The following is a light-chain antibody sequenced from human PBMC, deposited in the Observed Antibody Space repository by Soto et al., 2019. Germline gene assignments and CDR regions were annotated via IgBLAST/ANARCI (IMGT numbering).Light chain of an antibody. CDR2: GAS. Sequence: EIVMTQSPATLSVSPGERATLSCRASQSVSSNLAWYQQKPGQAPRLLIYGASTRATGIPARFSGSGSGTEFTLTISSLQSEDFAVYYGQQYNNWPQLTFGGGTKVDI. CDR1: QSVSSN. CDR3: QQYNNWPQLT. J-gene: IGKJ4*01. V-gene: IGKV3-15*01.